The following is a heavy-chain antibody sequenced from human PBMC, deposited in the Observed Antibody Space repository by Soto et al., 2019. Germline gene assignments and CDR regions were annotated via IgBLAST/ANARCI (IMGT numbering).Heavy chain of an antibody. CDR2: KSYDGSIE. J-gene: IGHJ4*02. Sequence: QVQLVESGGGVVQPGRALRLSCAASGFTFSRYGMHWVRQAPGKGLEWVAIKSYDGSIEYYADSVKGRFTVSRDNSRNKLYLQMNSLRAEDTAIYYCAKESSSWPYYFDYWGQGTLVTVSS. V-gene: IGHV3-30*18. CDR1: GFTFSRYG. CDR3: AKESSSWPYYFDY. D-gene: IGHD6-13*01.